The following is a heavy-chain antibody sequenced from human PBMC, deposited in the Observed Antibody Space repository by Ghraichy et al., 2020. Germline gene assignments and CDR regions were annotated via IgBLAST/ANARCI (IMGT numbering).Heavy chain of an antibody. CDR1: GFTFSTYG. J-gene: IGHJ6*02. D-gene: IGHD3-10*01. CDR2: IWYDGSNK. Sequence: GGPLRLSCAASGFTFSTYGMHWVRQAPGKGLEWVAVIWYDGSNKYYADSVKGRFTISRDNFKNTLYLQMNSLRAEDTAVYYCARDAFRRHYGSGGMDVWGQGTTVTVSS. V-gene: IGHV3-33*01. CDR3: ARDAFRRHYGSGGMDV.